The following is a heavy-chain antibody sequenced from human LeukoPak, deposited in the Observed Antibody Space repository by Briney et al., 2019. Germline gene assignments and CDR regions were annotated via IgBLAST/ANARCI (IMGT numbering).Heavy chain of an antibody. CDR1: GGSFSGYY. CDR2: INHSGST. J-gene: IGHJ5*02. V-gene: IGHV4-34*01. D-gene: IGHD2-15*01. CDR3: ARGWDIVVVVAATRWFDP. Sequence: PSETLSLTCAVYGGSFSGYYWSWIRQPPGKGLEWIGEINHSGSTNYNPSLKSRVTISVDTSKNQFSLKLSSVTAADTAVYYCARGWDIVVVVAATRWFDPWGRGTLVTVSS.